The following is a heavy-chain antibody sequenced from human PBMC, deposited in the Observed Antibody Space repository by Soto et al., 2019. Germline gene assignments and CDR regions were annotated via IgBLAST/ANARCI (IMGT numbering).Heavy chain of an antibody. V-gene: IGHV1-18*04. CDR3: ARVRYSSSWYDRSYYYYGMDV. J-gene: IGHJ6*02. CDR2: ISAYNGNT. CDR1: GYTFTSYG. D-gene: IGHD6-13*01. Sequence: VKVSCKASGYTFTSYGISWVRQAPGQGLEWMGWISAYNGNTNYAQKLQGRVTMTTDTSTSTAYMELRSLRSDDTAVYYCARVRYSSSWYDRSYYYYGMDVWGQGTTVTVSS.